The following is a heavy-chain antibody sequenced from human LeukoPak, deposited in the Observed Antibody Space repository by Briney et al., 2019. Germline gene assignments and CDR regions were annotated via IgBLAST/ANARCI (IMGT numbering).Heavy chain of an antibody. CDR1: GGSISSGTNY. CDR3: ARQGDYGDPDRYQFYYYGLDV. CDR2: VYSSGRV. V-gene: IGHV4-61*02. Sequence: SETLSLTCTVSGGSISSGTNYWNWIRQPAGKGLEWIGRVYSSGRVYYNPSLNSRVTISRDTSKNQSSLKVTSVTAADTAVYYCARQGDYGDPDRYQFYYYGLDVWGQGATVTVSS. D-gene: IGHD4-17*01. J-gene: IGHJ6*02.